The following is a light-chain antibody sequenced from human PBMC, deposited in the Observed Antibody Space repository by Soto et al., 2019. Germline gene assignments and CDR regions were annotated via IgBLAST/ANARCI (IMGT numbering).Light chain of an antibody. Sequence: QSALTQPASVSGSPGQSITISCTGSSSDVGYYIFVSWYQQHPGKAPKLMIYDVNNRPSGVSNRFSGSKSGNTASLTISGLQAEDEADYYCAAWDDSLKGVVFGGGTKLTVL. CDR1: SSDVGYYIF. CDR2: DVN. CDR3: AAWDDSLKGVV. V-gene: IGLV2-14*01. J-gene: IGLJ2*01.